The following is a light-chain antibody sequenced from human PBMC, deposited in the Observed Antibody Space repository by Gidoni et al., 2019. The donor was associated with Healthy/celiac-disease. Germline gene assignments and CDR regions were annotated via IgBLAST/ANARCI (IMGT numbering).Light chain of an antibody. CDR3: QQRSNWPPYT. J-gene: IGKJ2*01. V-gene: IGKV3-11*01. Sequence: DIVSTQSPATLYLSPGERATRSCRASQSVSSYFAWYQQKPGQAPRLLIYDASNRATGIPARFSGSGSGTDFTLTTSSIEPEDFAVYYCQQRSNWPPYTFGQGTKLEIK. CDR1: QSVSSY. CDR2: DAS.